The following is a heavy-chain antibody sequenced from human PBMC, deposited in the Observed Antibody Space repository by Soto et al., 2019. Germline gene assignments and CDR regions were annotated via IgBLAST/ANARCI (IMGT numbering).Heavy chain of an antibody. CDR3: GRDVGNYSDSSTTGQFDF. J-gene: IGHJ4*02. CDR1: GVSISSSNW. Sequence: SETLSLTCAVSGVSISSSNWWTWVRQSPGKGLEWIGEIHHSGTTNYNPSLKNRLTISVDKSKNQFSLKLNSVTAADTGLYYCGRDVGNYSDSSTTGQFDFWGQGTLVTVSS. CDR2: IHHSGTT. D-gene: IGHD3-22*01. V-gene: IGHV4-4*02.